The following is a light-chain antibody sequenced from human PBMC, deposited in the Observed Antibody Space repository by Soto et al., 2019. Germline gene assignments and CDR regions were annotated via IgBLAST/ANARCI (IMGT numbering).Light chain of an antibody. J-gene: IGKJ1*01. CDR1: HSVGSSY. Sequence: EIVLTQSPGTLSLSPGERATLSCRASHSVGSSYLAWYQQKPGQAPRLLIYGASSRATGVPDRFSGSGSGTDFTLTISRLEPEDSAGYYCQQYGSWTFGQGTKVEIK. V-gene: IGKV3-20*01. CDR3: QQYGSWT. CDR2: GAS.